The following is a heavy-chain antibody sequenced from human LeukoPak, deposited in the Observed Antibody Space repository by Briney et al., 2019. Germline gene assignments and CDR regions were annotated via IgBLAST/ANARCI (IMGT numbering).Heavy chain of an antibody. D-gene: IGHD5-18*01. Sequence: GRSLRLSCAASGFTFDDYAMHWVRQAPGKGLEWVSGISWNSGSIGYADSVKGRFTISRDNAKNSLYPQMNSLRAEDMALYYCAKAVDTAMVISAFDIWGQGTMVTVSS. CDR2: ISWNSGSI. V-gene: IGHV3-9*03. J-gene: IGHJ3*02. CDR1: GFTFDDYA. CDR3: AKAVDTAMVISAFDI.